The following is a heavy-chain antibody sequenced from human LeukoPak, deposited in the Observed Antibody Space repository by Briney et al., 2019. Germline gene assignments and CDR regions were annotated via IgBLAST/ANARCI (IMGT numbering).Heavy chain of an antibody. CDR2: ISGSGGRT. Sequence: VGSLRLSCAASGFTFSTYAMTWVRQAPGKGLEWVSAISGSGGRTYYADSVKGRFTISRDNSKNTLYLQMNSLRAEDTAVYYCATLYSSGWWGQGTLVTVSS. D-gene: IGHD6-19*01. CDR3: ATLYSSGW. CDR1: GFTFSTYA. J-gene: IGHJ4*02. V-gene: IGHV3-23*01.